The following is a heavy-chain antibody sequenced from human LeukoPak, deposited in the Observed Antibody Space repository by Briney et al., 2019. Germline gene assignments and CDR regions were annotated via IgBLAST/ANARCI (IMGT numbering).Heavy chain of an antibody. V-gene: IGHV3-53*04. CDR2: IYSGGST. Sequence: QPGGSLRLSCAASGFTFSSYEMNWVRQAPGKGLEWVSVIYSGGSTYYADSVKGRFTISRHNSKNTLYLQMNSLRAEDTAVYYCAIWFGDTFDYWGQGTLVTVSS. CDR1: GFTFSSYE. CDR3: AIWFGDTFDY. D-gene: IGHD3-10*01. J-gene: IGHJ4*02.